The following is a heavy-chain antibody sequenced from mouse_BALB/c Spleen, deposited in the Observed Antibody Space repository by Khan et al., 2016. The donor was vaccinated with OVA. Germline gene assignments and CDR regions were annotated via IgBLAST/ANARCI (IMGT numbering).Heavy chain of an antibody. CDR3: ARRGYDYGRGALFAY. Sequence: QVQLKQSGPGLVQPSQSLSITCTVSGFSLPNYSVHWVRQSPGKGLEWLGVIWSAGSTDYNEAFISRLTISKDNSRSQVFFKMNNLQPNDTAIYHCARRGYDYGRGALFAYWGQGTLVTVSA. J-gene: IGHJ3*01. V-gene: IGHV2-2*02. CDR1: GFSLPNYS. D-gene: IGHD2-4*01. CDR2: IWSAGST.